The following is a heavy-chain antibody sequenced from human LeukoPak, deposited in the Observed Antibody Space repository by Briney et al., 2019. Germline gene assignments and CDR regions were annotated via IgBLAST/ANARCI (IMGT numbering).Heavy chain of an antibody. CDR3: AKGRVAIGMVRGVIGSIHYFDY. J-gene: IGHJ4*02. Sequence: SETLSLTCAVYGGSFSGYYWSWIRKPPGKGLEWIGEINHSGSTNYNPSLKSRVTISVDTSKNQFSLKLSSVTAADTAVYYCAKGRVAIGMVRGVIGSIHYFDYWGQGTLVTVSS. D-gene: IGHD3-10*01. CDR1: GGSFSGYY. CDR2: INHSGST. V-gene: IGHV4-34*01.